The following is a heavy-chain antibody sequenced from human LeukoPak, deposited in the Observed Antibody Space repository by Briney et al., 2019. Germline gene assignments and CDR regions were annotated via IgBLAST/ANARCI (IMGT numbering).Heavy chain of an antibody. CDR1: GGSFSGYY. V-gene: IGHV4-34*01. D-gene: IGHD5-24*01. Sequence: SETLSLTCAVYGGSFSGYYWSWIRQPPGKGLEWIGETNHSGSTNYNPSLKSRVTISVDTSKNQFSLKLSSVTAADTAVYYCARQRWLQLRYFDYWGQGTLVTVSS. CDR2: TNHSGST. J-gene: IGHJ4*02. CDR3: ARQRWLQLRYFDY.